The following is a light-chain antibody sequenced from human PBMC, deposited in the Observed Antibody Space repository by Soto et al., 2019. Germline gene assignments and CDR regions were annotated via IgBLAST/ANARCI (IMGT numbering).Light chain of an antibody. CDR3: ATWDDSLYGMV. Sequence: QSVLTQPPSASGTPGQRVTISCSGSSSNIGRNPVNWYLQLPGTAPKLLIYSNNQRPSGVPDRVSASKSGTSASLTIRGLQSEDEADYYCATWDDSLYGMVFGGGTQLTVL. CDR2: SNN. CDR1: SSNIGRNP. V-gene: IGLV1-44*01. J-gene: IGLJ2*01.